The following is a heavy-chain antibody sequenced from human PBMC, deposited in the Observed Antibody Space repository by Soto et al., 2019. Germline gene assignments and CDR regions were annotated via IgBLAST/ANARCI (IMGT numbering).Heavy chain of an antibody. CDR3: TRGAWGYAFDV. D-gene: IGHD3-16*01. Sequence: QVQLQQSGPGLVKPSQTLSLTCTVSGDSISSGGYYWTWVRQRPGKGLEWIGYIRYSESTYYNPSLMRRVSVSIDTSKNQFSLRLSSVTAADTAVYFCTRGAWGYAFDVWGQGTMVTVSS. CDR1: GDSISSGGYY. J-gene: IGHJ3*01. CDR2: IRYSEST. V-gene: IGHV4-31*03.